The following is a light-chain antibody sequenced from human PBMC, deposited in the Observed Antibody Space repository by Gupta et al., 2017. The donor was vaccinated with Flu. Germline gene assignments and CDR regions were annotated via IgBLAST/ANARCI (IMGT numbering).Light chain of an antibody. CDR2: AAS. CDR1: NRISSY. Sequence: DVKMTKSPPSPSASVGDRDTITCRASNRISSYLNWYHQKPGTAPKLLIYAASSFQSVVPSRFSGSGSGTDFIITISSLPAEYFATYYCKRSYSTPWTFGQGTKVEIK. J-gene: IGKJ1*01. V-gene: IGKV1-39*01. CDR3: KRSYSTPWT.